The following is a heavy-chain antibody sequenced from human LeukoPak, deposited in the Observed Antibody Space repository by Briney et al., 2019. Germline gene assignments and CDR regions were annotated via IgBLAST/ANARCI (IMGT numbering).Heavy chain of an antibody. Sequence: PGGSLRLSCAASGFTFSSYGMLWVRQAPGRGLEWVAFIRYDGSDKYYADSVKGRFTISRDNSKNTLYLQMNSLRAEDTAVYYCAKEDCSGGSCYRYFQYWGQGSLVTVSS. J-gene: IGHJ1*01. V-gene: IGHV3-30*02. D-gene: IGHD2-15*01. CDR3: AKEDCSGGSCYRYFQY. CDR2: IRYDGSDK. CDR1: GFTFSSYG.